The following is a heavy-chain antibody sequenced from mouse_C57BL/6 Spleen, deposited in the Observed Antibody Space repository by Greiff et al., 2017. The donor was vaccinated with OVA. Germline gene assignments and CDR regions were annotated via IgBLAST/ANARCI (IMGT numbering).Heavy chain of an antibody. V-gene: IGHV1-52*01. CDR2: IDPSDSET. J-gene: IGHJ2*01. D-gene: IGHD4-1*01. CDR3: ARSNWDVYYFDY. CDR1: GYTFTSYW. Sequence: QVQLQQPGAELVRPGSSVKLSCKASGYTFTSYWMHWVKQRPIQGLEWIGNIDPSDSETHYNQKFKDKATLTVDKSSSTAYMQLSSLTSEDSAVYYCARSNWDVYYFDYWGQGTTLTVSS.